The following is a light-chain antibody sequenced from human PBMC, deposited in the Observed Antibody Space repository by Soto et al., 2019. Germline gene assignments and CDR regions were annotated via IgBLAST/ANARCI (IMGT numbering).Light chain of an antibody. J-gene: IGKJ4*01. V-gene: IGKV3-11*01. CDR3: QQRGNWPWLT. CDR1: QTVNNY. Sequence: EIVLKQSPGTLSLSPGERATLSCRASQTVNNYLAWYQQKPGQAPRLVIYDASNRATGIPARFSGSESGTDFTLTISSLEPEDSEVYYCQQRGNWPWLTFGGGTRLEIK. CDR2: DAS.